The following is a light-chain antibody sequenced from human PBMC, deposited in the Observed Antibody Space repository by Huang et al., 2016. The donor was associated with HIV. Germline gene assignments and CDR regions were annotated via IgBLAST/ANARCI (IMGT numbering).Light chain of an antibody. V-gene: IGKV3-11*01. CDR2: GAS. Sequence: EIVLTQSPATLSLSPGERATLSCRASQSVSSDLDWYQQKAGQAPRLLIYGASNRATGIPARFSGSGSGTDFTLTISSLEPEDFAVYYCQQHSDWPRTFGQGTKLEIK. CDR1: QSVSSD. CDR3: QQHSDWPRT. J-gene: IGKJ2*01.